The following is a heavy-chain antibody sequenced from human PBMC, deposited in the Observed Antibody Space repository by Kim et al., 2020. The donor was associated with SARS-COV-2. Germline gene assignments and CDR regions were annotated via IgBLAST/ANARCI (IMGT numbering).Heavy chain of an antibody. J-gene: IGHJ5*02. D-gene: IGHD2-2*02. CDR1: EFTFSSYW. CDR2: INPDGSSI. V-gene: IGHV3-74*01. CDR3: ARQYTTTSIGLFDP. Sequence: GGSLRLSCAAFEFTFSSYWMHWVRQVPGKGLVWVSRINPDGSSINYADSVKGRLTISRDNARRTLYLQMDSLRAEDTAVYYCARQYTTTSIGLFDPWGQGTLVTVSS.